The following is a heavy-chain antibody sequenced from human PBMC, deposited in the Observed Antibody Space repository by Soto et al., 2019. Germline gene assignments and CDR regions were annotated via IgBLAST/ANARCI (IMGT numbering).Heavy chain of an antibody. CDR2: INHSGST. J-gene: IGHJ4*02. Sequence: PSETLSLTCAVQGGSFSGYIWTWIRQPPGKGLEWIGEINHSGSTNYNPSLKSRVTISVDTSENQFSLKLSSVTAADTAVYYCARKRSSGWYFDYWGQGTLVTVSS. V-gene: IGHV4-34*01. D-gene: IGHD6-19*01. CDR3: ARKRSSGWYFDY. CDR1: GGSFSGYI.